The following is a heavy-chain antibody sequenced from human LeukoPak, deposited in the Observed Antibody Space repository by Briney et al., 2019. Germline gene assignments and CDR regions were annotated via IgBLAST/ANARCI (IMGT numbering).Heavy chain of an antibody. CDR1: GGSFSGYY. CDR2: INHSGST. D-gene: IGHD4-23*01. Sequence: SETLSLTCAVYGGSFSGYYWSWLRQPPGKGLEWIGEINHSGSTNYNPSLKSRVTISVDTSKNQFSLKLSSVTAADTAVYYCARVNPYGGNPDYWGQGTLVTVSS. V-gene: IGHV4-34*01. J-gene: IGHJ4*02. CDR3: ARVNPYGGNPDY.